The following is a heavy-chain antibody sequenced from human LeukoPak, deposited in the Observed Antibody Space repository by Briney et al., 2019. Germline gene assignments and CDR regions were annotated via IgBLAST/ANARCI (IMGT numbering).Heavy chain of an antibody. CDR2: ISYDGSNK. CDR3: ARVGYSDESIDY. Sequence: GGSLRLSCAASGFTFSSYGMHWVRQAPGKGLEWVAVISYDGSNKYYADSVKGRFTISRDNSKNSLYLQMSSLRAEDTAVYYCARVGYSDESIDYWGQGTLVTVSS. V-gene: IGHV3-30*03. J-gene: IGHJ4*02. CDR1: GFTFSSYG. D-gene: IGHD4-17*01.